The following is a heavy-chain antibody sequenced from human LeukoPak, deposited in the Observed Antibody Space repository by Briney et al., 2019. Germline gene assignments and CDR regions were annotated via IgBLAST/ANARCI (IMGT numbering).Heavy chain of an antibody. Sequence: ASVKVSCKGSGYTFTKYTISWVRQAPGQGLEYMGWIDTNTGNPTYAQGFTGRFVFSLDTSVSTAYLQISSLKAEDSAIYFCANCYDSSGFFAYWGQGTLVTVSS. J-gene: IGHJ4*02. CDR1: GYTFTKYT. CDR3: ANCYDSSGFFAY. CDR2: IDTNTGNP. V-gene: IGHV7-4-1*02. D-gene: IGHD3-22*01.